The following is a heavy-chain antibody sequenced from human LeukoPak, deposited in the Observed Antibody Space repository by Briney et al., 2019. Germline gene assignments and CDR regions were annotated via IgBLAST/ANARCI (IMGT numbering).Heavy chain of an antibody. V-gene: IGHV3-30-3*01. Sequence: GGSLRLSCAASGFTFRSYAMHWVRQAPGKGLEWVAVILYDGSNQYYADSVKGRFTVSRDNSKNTLYLQTNSLRPKDTAVYYCAKRPDDYSYGMDVWGQGTTVTVSS. CDR2: ILYDGSNQ. CDR3: AKRPDDYSYGMDV. CDR1: GFTFRSYA. J-gene: IGHJ6*02.